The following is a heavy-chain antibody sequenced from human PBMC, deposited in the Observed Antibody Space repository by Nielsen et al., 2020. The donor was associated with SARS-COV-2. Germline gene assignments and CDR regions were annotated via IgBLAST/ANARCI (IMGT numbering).Heavy chain of an antibody. D-gene: IGHD6-13*01. CDR2: ISGRSTSL. CDR3: ARNEAAPGMETNWYDH. Sequence: GESLKISCASSGFTFSSYAMSWVRQAPGKGLEWVSSISGRSTSLYYADSVRGRFTISRDDSKNTLDLQMNSLRADDTAVYYCARNEAAPGMETNWYDHWGQGTPVTVSS. V-gene: IGHV3-23*01. CDR1: GFTFSSYA. J-gene: IGHJ5*02.